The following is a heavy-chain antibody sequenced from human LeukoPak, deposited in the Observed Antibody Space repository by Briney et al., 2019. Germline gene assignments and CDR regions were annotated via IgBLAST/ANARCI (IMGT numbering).Heavy chain of an antibody. V-gene: IGHV3-48*04. Sequence: GGSLRLSCAASGFTFSSYSMNWVRQAPGKGLEWVSYISSSGSTIYYADSVKGRFTISRDNAKNSLYLQMNSLRAEDTAVYYCARDKKRVGAEAFDIWGQGTMVTVSS. CDR1: GFTFSSYS. D-gene: IGHD1-26*01. CDR3: ARDKKRVGAEAFDI. J-gene: IGHJ3*02. CDR2: ISSSGSTI.